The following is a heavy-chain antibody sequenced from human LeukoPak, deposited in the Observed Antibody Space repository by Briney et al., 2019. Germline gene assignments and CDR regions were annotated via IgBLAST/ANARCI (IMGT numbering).Heavy chain of an antibody. CDR2: ISVYNGNT. J-gene: IGHJ6*03. CDR3: ARDLGRYCSGGSCHYYSYYMDV. V-gene: IGHV1-18*01. D-gene: IGHD2-15*01. CDR1: GYTFNKYG. Sequence: GASVKVSCKASGYTFNKYGISWVRQAPGQGLEWMGWISVYNGNTHYAQKLQGRVTMTTDTSTSTAYMELRRLRSDDTAVYYCARDLGRYCSGGSCHYYSYYMDVWGKGTTVTVSS.